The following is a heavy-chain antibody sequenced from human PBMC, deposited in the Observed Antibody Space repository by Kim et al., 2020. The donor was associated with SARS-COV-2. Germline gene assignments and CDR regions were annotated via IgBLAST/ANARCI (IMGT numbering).Heavy chain of an antibody. CDR3: ARKRGSGWFDY. J-gene: IGHJ4*02. D-gene: IGHD6-19*01. Sequence: YYADSVKGRFTISRDNSKSTLYLQMSSLRAEDTAVYYCARKRGSGWFDYWGQGTLVTVSS. V-gene: IGHV3-30*07.